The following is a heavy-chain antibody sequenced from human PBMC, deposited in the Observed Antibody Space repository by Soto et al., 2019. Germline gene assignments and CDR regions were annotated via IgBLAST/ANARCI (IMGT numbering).Heavy chain of an antibody. CDR1: GFTFTNYA. CDR2: VSYDGSNK. D-gene: IGHD3-3*01. J-gene: IGHJ6*02. CDR3: VNYDPYYGIDV. Sequence: QGQLVESGGGVVQPGTSLRLSCAASGFTFTNYAMHWVRQAPGKGLEWVAVVSYDGSNKQYVDSVKGRFTISRDNSKDTLPLQLNSLRAEDTAVYYSVNYDPYYGIDVWGQGTTVIVSS. V-gene: IGHV3-30*03.